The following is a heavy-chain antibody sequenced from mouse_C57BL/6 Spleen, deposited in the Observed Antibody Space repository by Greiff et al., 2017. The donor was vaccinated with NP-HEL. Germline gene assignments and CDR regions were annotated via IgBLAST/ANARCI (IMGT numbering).Heavy chain of an antibody. V-gene: IGHV5-6*01. D-gene: IGHD1-1*01. CDR3: ARHFITPVVAEGYFDY. Sequence: EVKVVESGGDLVKPGGSLKLSCAASGFTFSSYGMSWVRQTPDKRLEWVATISSGGSYTYYPDSVKGRFTISRDNAKNTLYLQMSSLKSEDTAMYYCARHFITPVVAEGYFDYWGQGTTLTVSS. CDR1: GFTFSSYG. J-gene: IGHJ2*01. CDR2: ISSGGSYT.